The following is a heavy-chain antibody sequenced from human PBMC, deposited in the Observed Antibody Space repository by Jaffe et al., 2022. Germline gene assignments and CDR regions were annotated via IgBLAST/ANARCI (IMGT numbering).Heavy chain of an antibody. D-gene: IGHD3-10*01. V-gene: IGHV1-2*02. CDR1: GYTFTGYY. CDR3: ARDPQDYYGSGSYYKLDY. J-gene: IGHJ4*02. CDR2: INPNSGGT. Sequence: QVQLVQSGAEVKKPGASVKVSCKASGYTFTGYYMHWVRQAPGQGLEWMGWINPNSGGTNYAQKFQGRVTMTRDTSISTAYMELSRLRSDDTAVYYCARDPQDYYGSGSYYKLDYWGQGTLVTVSS.